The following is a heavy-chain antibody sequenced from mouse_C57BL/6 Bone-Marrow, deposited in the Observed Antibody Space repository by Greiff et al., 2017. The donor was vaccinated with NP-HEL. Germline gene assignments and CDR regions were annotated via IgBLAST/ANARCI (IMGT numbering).Heavy chain of an antibody. V-gene: IGHV1-52*01. CDR3: ARRSTTVYYAMDY. CDR1: GYTFTSYW. J-gene: IGHJ4*01. CDR2: IDPSDSET. Sequence: QVQLQQPGAELVRPGSSVKLSCKASGYTFTSYWMHWVKQRPIQGLEWIGNIDPSDSETHYNQKFKDKATLTVDKSSSTAYMQLSSLTSEDSAVYYCARRSTTVYYAMDYWGQGTSVTVSS. D-gene: IGHD1-1*01.